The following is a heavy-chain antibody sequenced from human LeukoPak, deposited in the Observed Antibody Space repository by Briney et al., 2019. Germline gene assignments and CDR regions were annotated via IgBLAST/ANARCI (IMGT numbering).Heavy chain of an antibody. CDR1: GYTFSVYY. J-gene: IGHJ4*02. V-gene: IGHV1-2*02. CDR2: INPNSGDT. D-gene: IGHD3-10*01. Sequence: ASVKVSCKASGYTFSVYYMNWVRQAPGQGLERMGWINPNSGDTKYGPKFQGRVTMTRDTSISTVYMDLSRLRSDDTAVYYCARPQLGFGESYYFDYWGQGTLVTVSS. CDR3: ARPQLGFGESYYFDY.